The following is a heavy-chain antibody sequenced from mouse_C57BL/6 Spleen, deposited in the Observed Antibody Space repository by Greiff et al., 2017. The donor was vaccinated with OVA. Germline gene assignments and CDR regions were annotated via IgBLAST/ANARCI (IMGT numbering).Heavy chain of an antibody. J-gene: IGHJ4*01. CDR1: GYTFTSYC. Sequence: QVQLQQSGAELAKPGASVKLSCKASGYTFTSYCMHWVKQRPGQGLEWIGYIYPSSGYTKYNQKFKDKATLTADKSSSTAYMQLSSLTYEDSAFYCCARGRYDYALYAMDYWGQGTSVTVSS. V-gene: IGHV1-7*01. CDR2: IYPSSGYT. D-gene: IGHD2-4*01. CDR3: ARGRYDYALYAMDY.